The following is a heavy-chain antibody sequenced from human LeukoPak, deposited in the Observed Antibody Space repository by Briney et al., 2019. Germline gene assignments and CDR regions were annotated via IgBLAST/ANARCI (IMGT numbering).Heavy chain of an antibody. Sequence: SSETLSLTCTVSGGSISSYYWSWIRQPPGGGLEWIGYIYYSGSTNYNPSLKRRVTISLDTSKSQFSLKLRSVTAADTAVYYCARSGLDSRYYFGMDVWGQGTTVTVSS. CDR2: IYYSGST. CDR1: GGSISSYY. J-gene: IGHJ6*02. CDR3: ARSGLDSRYYFGMDV. V-gene: IGHV4-59*01. D-gene: IGHD5-12*01.